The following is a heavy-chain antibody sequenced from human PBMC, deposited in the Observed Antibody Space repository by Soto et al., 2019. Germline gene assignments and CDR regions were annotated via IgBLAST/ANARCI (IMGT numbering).Heavy chain of an antibody. Sequence: GGSLRLSCAASAFTFSSYAMTWVRQAPGKGLEWVSGISGSGGRTYYADSVRGRFTISRDNSKNTLYLQMNSLRAEDTAAYYCAKYTISWYSWLDPWGQGTLVTVSS. CDR3: AKYTISWYSWLDP. V-gene: IGHV3-23*01. J-gene: IGHJ5*02. CDR1: AFTFSSYA. D-gene: IGHD6-13*01. CDR2: ISGSGGRT.